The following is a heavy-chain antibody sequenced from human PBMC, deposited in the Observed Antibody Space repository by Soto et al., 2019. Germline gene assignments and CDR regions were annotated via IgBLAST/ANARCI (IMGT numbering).Heavy chain of an antibody. J-gene: IGHJ5*02. Sequence: ASVKVSWKASGYRFTSDGSSWVRQAPGQGLEWMGWISAYNGNTNYAQKLQGRVTMTTDTSTSTAYMELRSLRSDDTAVYYCARGLYSGYDSPWGQGTLVTVSS. V-gene: IGHV1-18*01. CDR3: ARGLYSGYDSP. CDR2: ISAYNGNT. CDR1: GYRFTSDG. D-gene: IGHD5-12*01.